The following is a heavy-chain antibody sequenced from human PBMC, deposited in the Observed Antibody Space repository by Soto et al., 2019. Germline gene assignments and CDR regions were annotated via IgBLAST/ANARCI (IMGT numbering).Heavy chain of an antibody. CDR2: IIPIFGTA. V-gene: IGHV1-69*01. D-gene: IGHD6-19*01. J-gene: IGHJ4*02. CDR1: GGTFSSYA. Sequence: QVQLVQSGAEVKKPGSSVEVSCKASGGTFSSYAISWVRQAPGQGLEWMGGIIPIFGTANYAQKFQGRVTITADESTSTAYMELSSLRSEDTAVYYCARQGRNSSGWYFFYFDYWGQGTLVTVSS. CDR3: ARQGRNSSGWYFFYFDY.